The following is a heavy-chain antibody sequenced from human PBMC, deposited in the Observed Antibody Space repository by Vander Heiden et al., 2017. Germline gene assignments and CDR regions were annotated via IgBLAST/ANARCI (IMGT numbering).Heavy chain of an antibody. CDR2: ISGSGGST. Sequence: EVQLLESGGGLVQPGGSLSLSCAASGFTFSSYSMSWVRQAPGKGLEWVSAISGSGGSTYYADSVKGRFTISRDNSKNTLYLQMNSLRDEDTAVYDWAKNPAAMAVRFYYGMDVWGQGTTGTVA. J-gene: IGHJ6*02. D-gene: IGHD2-2*01. V-gene: IGHV3-23*01. CDR1: GFTFSSYS. CDR3: AKNPAAMAVRFYYGMDV.